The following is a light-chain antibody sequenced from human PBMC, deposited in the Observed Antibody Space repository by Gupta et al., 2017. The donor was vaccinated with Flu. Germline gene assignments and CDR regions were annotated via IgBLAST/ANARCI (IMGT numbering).Light chain of an antibody. CDR2: SAS. J-gene: IGKJ4*01. Sequence: SPSSLSASVGDRVTLTCRASQSIGINLNWYQQRPGKAPQLLIYSASLLQVGVPSRFTGTGSGTEFALTITSLRPEDSATYYCQQSDSGLTFGGGAKVEIK. V-gene: IGKV1-39*01. CDR3: QQSDSGLT. CDR1: QSIGIN.